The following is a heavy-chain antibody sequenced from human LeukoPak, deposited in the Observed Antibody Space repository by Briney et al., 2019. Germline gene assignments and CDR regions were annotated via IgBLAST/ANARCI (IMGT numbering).Heavy chain of an antibody. D-gene: IGHD1-20*01. CDR3: ARQPPNNWNDGDYYYYYGMDV. CDR1: GGSFSGYY. Sequence: SETLSLTCAVYGGSFSGYYWSWIRQPPGKGLEWIGEINHSGSTNYNPSLKSRVTISVDTSKNQFSLKLSSVTAADTAVYYCARQPPNNWNDGDYYYYYGMDVWGKGTTVTVSS. V-gene: IGHV4-34*01. CDR2: INHSGST. J-gene: IGHJ6*04.